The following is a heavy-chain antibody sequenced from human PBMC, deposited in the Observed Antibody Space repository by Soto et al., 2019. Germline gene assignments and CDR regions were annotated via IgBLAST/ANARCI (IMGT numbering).Heavy chain of an antibody. CDR2: INPRGGST. Sequence: QVQLVQSGAEVKKPGASVKVSCKASGYTFTDYYLHWVRQAPGQGLEWMGVINPRGGSTIYAQKFQGRVTMTRDTSTSTVYMELSSLRYEDTAVYYCSSGAGCDYWGQGTLVTVPS. CDR3: SSGAGCDY. CDR1: GYTFTDYY. D-gene: IGHD3-10*01. J-gene: IGHJ4*02. V-gene: IGHV1-46*03.